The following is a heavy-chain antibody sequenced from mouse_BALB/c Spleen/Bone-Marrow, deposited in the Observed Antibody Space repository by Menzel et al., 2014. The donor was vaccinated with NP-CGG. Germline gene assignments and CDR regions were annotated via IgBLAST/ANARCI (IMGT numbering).Heavy chain of an antibody. J-gene: IGHJ4*01. CDR3: ARWDYAMDY. Sequence: VQLQQSGAELVRPGTSVKVSCKASGYAFXNYLIEWVKQRPGQGLEWIGVINPGSGGTNYNEKFKGKATLTADKPSSTAYMQLSSLTSDDSAVYFCARWDYAMDYWGQGTSVTVSS. V-gene: IGHV1-54*01. CDR1: GYAFXNYL. CDR2: INPGSGGT.